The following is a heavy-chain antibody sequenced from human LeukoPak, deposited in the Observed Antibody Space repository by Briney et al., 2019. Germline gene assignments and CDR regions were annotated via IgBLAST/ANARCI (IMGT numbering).Heavy chain of an antibody. V-gene: IGHV3-30*02. D-gene: IGHD2-2*01. Sequence: GGSLRLSSVASRFIFSNNGMHCGRQAPGKGLDWVAFIQYDGSSIHYADSVKGRFTTSRDNYKNTVYLQMNSLRAEDTAVYYCARESSTTRIGGLDVRGQGTTVIVSS. CDR3: ARESSTTRIGGLDV. CDR2: IQYDGSSI. J-gene: IGHJ6*02. CDR1: RFIFSNNG.